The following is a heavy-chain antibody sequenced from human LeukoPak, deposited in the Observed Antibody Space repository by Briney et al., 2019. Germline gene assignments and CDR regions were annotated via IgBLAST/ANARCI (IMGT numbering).Heavy chain of an antibody. Sequence: KRGESLKISCKGSGYSFTSYWISWVRQMPGKGLEWMGRIEPSDSYTNYSPSFQGHVTISADKSISTAYLQWSSLKASDTAMYYCARQAGSGSYYDYWGQGNLVTVSS. V-gene: IGHV5-10-1*01. CDR3: ARQAGSGSYYDY. D-gene: IGHD3-10*01. J-gene: IGHJ4*02. CDR2: IEPSDSYT. CDR1: GYSFTSYW.